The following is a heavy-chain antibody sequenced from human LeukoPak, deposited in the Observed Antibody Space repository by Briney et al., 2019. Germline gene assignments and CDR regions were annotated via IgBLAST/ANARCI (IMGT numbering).Heavy chain of an antibody. D-gene: IGHD4-23*01. V-gene: IGHV1-69*13. CDR3: ARGRWRRGSATHYWFDP. CDR1: GGTFSSYA. J-gene: IGHJ5*02. CDR2: IIPIFGTA. Sequence: SVKVSCKASGGTFSSYAISWVRQAPGQGLEWMGGIIPIFGTANYAQKFQGRVTITADESTSTAYMELSSLRSEDTAVYSCARGRWRRGSATHYWFDPWGQGTLVAVSS.